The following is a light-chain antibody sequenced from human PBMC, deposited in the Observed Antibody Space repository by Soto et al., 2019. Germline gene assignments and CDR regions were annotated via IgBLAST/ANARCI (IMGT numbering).Light chain of an antibody. Sequence: DIQMTQSPSTLSASVGDRVTITCRASQSISSWLAWYQQKPGKAHKLLIYKASSLESGVPSRFSGSGSGTEFTLTISSLQPDDFATYYCQQYNSYSPEGTFGQGTKVEIK. CDR1: QSISSW. V-gene: IGKV1-5*03. CDR2: KAS. CDR3: QQYNSYSPEGT. J-gene: IGKJ1*01.